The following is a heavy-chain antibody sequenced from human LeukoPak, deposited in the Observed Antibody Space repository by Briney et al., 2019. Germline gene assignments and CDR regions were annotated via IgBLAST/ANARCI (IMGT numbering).Heavy chain of an antibody. J-gene: IGHJ4*02. CDR2: ISSGGSTI. CDR1: GFTVSSYE. V-gene: IGHV3-48*03. D-gene: IGHD6-13*01. Sequence: GGSLRLSCAASGFTVSSYEMNWVRQAPGKGLEWVSYISSGGSTIYYAGSVKSRFTISRDNAKISLYLQMPSLTAEPTPVYNRARPSWYVYWGQGALVTVSS. CDR3: ARPSWYVY.